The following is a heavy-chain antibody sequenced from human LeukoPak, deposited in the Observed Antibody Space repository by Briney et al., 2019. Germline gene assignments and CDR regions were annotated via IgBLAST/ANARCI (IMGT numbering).Heavy chain of an antibody. D-gene: IGHD6-13*01. CDR2: INHSGST. Sequence: SETLSLTCAVYGGSFSGYYWSWIRQPPGKGLEWIGEINHSGSTNYNPSLKSRVTISVDTSKNQFSLKLSSVTAADTAVYYCARVTVGSSWPKRSSRKNWFDPWGQGTLVTVSS. J-gene: IGHJ5*02. CDR3: ARVTVGSSWPKRSSRKNWFDP. V-gene: IGHV4-34*01. CDR1: GGSFSGYY.